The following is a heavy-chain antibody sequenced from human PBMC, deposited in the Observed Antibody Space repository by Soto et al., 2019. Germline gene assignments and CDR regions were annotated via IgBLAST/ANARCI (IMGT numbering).Heavy chain of an antibody. D-gene: IGHD3-10*01. CDR3: ARDIITVIGGEIYYYFGMDV. Sequence: PXEILSLSYAVNGGSFREYYWSWLRQPPGKGLEWIGEINQSGTTHYNPSLKRRINISIDTSKNQFSLNLTSVTAADTATYYCARDIITVIGGEIYYYFGMDVWGQGTTVTVSS. J-gene: IGHJ6*02. V-gene: IGHV4-34*01. CDR1: GGSFREYY. CDR2: INQSGTT.